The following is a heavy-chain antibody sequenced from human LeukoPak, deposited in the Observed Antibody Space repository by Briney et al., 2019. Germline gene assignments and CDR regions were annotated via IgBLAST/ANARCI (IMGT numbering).Heavy chain of an antibody. CDR2: IYYSGST. CDR1: GGSISSYY. D-gene: IGHD3-10*01. J-gene: IGHJ4*02. CDR3: ARDLVVRGVIYYFDY. V-gene: IGHV4-59*01. Sequence: SETLSLTCTVSGGSISSYYWSWIRQPPGKGLEWIGYIYYSGSTNYNPSLKSRVTTSVDTSKNQFSLKLSSVTAADTAVYYCARDLVVRGVIYYFDYWGQGTLVTVSS.